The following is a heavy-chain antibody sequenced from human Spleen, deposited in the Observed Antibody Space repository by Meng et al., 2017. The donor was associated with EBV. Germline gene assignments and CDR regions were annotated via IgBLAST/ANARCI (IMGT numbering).Heavy chain of an antibody. Sequence: QVPREESGPGLVKPSGTLSLTCGGSRGSISSHNKWNWVRQSPERGLEWIGEISHGGSTNYNPSLRSRVTMSVDKSKNQFSLNLTSVTAADTAVYYCASRVPPYYYDYWGRGTLVTVSS. D-gene: IGHD3-10*02. CDR1: RGSISSHNK. CDR2: ISHGGST. V-gene: IGHV4-4*02. CDR3: ASRVPPYYYDY. J-gene: IGHJ4*02.